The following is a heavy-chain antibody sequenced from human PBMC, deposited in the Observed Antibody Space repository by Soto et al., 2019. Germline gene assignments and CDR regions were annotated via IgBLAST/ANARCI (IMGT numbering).Heavy chain of an antibody. CDR3: ARSAPPIDY. J-gene: IGHJ4*02. Sequence: QVQLVQSGAEVKKPGASVKVSCKASGYTFTSYAMHWVRQAPGQRLEWMGWINAGNGNTKQSQKFQGRVTITRDTSASTAYMELSSLRSEDTAVYHCARSAPPIDYWGQGTLVTVSS. CDR1: GYTFTSYA. CDR2: INAGNGNT. V-gene: IGHV1-3*01.